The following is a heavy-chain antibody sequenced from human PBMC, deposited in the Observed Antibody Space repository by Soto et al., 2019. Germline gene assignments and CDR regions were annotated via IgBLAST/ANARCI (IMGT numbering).Heavy chain of an antibody. CDR1: GFTFNTYF. D-gene: IGHD5-18*01. V-gene: IGHV3-30-3*01. CDR2: ISYDGSNK. Sequence: GGSLRLSCAASGFTFNTYFMHWVRQAPGKGLEWVAVISYDGSNKDYADSVKGRFTISRDNSKNTLYLQMNSLRAEDTAVYYCAFDISMVTPLGYWGQGTLVTVSS. J-gene: IGHJ4*02. CDR3: AFDISMVTPLGY.